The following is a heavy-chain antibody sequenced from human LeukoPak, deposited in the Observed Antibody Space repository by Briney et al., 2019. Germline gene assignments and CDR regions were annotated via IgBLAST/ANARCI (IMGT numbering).Heavy chain of an antibody. Sequence: GGSLRLSCAASGFTFSSYEMNWVRQAPGKGLEWVSGISGSGGNTYYADSVKGRFTISRDNSKNTLYLQMNSLRAEDTAVYYCARDALLTHYYYMDVWGKGTTVTISS. J-gene: IGHJ6*03. CDR3: ARDALLTHYYYMDV. D-gene: IGHD3-16*01. V-gene: IGHV3-23*01. CDR2: ISGSGGNT. CDR1: GFTFSSYE.